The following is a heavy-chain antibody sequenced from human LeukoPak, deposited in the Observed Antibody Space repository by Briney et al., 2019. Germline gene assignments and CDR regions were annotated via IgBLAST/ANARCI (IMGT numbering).Heavy chain of an antibody. CDR2: INPNSGDT. J-gene: IGHJ4*02. V-gene: IGHV1-2*02. Sequence: ASVKVSCKASVYTFTGYYLHWVRQAPGQGLEWMGWINPNSGDTNYAQKFQGRVTMTRDTSISTAYMELRRLRSDDTAVYYCARGGGSAAGVFDYWGQGTLVSVSS. CDR3: ARGGGSAAGVFDY. D-gene: IGHD6-13*01. CDR1: VYTFTGYY.